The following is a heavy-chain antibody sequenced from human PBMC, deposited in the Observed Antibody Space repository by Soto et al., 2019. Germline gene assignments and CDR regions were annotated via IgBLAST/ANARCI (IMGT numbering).Heavy chain of an antibody. J-gene: IGHJ4*02. V-gene: IGHV4-39*01. CDR1: GGSISSSSYY. CDR2: IYYSGST. CDR3: ARRGAVAATTYDY. Sequence: SETLSLTCTVSGGSISSSSYYWGWIRQPPGKGLEWIGTIYYSGSTYYNPSLKSRVTISVDTSKNQFSLKLSSVTAADTAVYYCARRGAVAATTYDYWGQGTLVTVSS. D-gene: IGHD2-15*01.